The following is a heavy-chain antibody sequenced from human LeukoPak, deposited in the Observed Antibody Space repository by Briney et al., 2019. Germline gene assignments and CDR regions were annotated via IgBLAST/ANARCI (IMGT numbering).Heavy chain of an antibody. CDR2: IKEDGSEK. V-gene: IGHV3-7*01. Sequence: GGSLRLSCAASGFTFSNYWMNWVRQAPGKGLEWVAVIKEDGSEKHYVDSVKGRFTISRDNAKNSLYLQMNSLRGEDTAVYYCARNWGYFDYWGQGTLVTVSS. CDR1: GFTFSNYW. CDR3: ARNWGYFDY. D-gene: IGHD7-27*01. J-gene: IGHJ4*03.